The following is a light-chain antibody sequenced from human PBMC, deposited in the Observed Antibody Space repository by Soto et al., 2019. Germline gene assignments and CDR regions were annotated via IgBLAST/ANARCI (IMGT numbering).Light chain of an antibody. CDR1: QGISSY. CDR2: AAS. Sequence: DIQLTQSPSFLSASVRDRVTITCRASQGISSYLAWYQQKPGKAPKLLIYAASTLQSGVPSRFSGSGSGTEFTLTISSLQPEDFATYCCQQLNSYPITFGQGTRLEIK. CDR3: QQLNSYPIT. V-gene: IGKV1-9*01. J-gene: IGKJ5*01.